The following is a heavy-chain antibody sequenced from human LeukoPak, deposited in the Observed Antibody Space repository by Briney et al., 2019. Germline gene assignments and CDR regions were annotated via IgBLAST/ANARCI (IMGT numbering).Heavy chain of an antibody. Sequence: SETLSLTCTVSGGSISSYYWSWIRQPPGKGLEWIGYIYYSGSTNYNPSLKSRVTISVDTSKNQFSLKVTSVTAADTAVYYCARLLPIAAAGGHYFDYWGQGTLVTVSS. CDR1: GGSISSYY. CDR3: ARLLPIAAAGGHYFDY. CDR2: IYYSGST. V-gene: IGHV4-59*08. J-gene: IGHJ4*02. D-gene: IGHD6-13*01.